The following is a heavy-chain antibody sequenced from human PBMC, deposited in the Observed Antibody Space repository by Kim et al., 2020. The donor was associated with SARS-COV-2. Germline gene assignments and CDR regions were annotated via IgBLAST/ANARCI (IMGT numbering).Heavy chain of an antibody. CDR3: AKQIPAATHYYYYGMDG. Sequence: GGSLRLSCAASGFTFSSYGMHWVRQAPGKGLDWVAVISYDGSNKYYADSVKGRFTISRDNSKNTLYLQMNSLRAEDTAVYYFAKQIPAATHYYYYGMDGWGQGTTVTVSS. J-gene: IGHJ6*02. CDR2: ISYDGSNK. CDR1: GFTFSSYG. D-gene: IGHD2-2*01. V-gene: IGHV3-30*18.